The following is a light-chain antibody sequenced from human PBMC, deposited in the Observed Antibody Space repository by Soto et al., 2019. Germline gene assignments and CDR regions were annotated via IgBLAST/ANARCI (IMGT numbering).Light chain of an antibody. CDR3: LQDFNYPWT. J-gene: IGKJ1*01. Sequence: AIQMTQSPSSLSASVGDRVTITCRASQDIRNDLGWYQQKPGKTPKLLIFAASSLQSGAPSRFSGSGSGTYFTLTISSLQPEDSATYYCLQDFNYPWTFGQGTKVEIE. V-gene: IGKV1-6*01. CDR2: AAS. CDR1: QDIRND.